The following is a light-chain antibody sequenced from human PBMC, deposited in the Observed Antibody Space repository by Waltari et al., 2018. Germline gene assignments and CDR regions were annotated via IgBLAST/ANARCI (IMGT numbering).Light chain of an antibody. Sequence: QSVLTQPPSASGTPGQGVTISCSGSNSNIGSNTVSWYQQFPGTAPRVLMHTDNQRPSWVPGRFAGSKSGTSASLAISGLQSEDEAHYFCATWDDSLNGRVFGGGTKVTVL. CDR3: ATWDDSLNGRV. CDR1: NSNIGSNT. J-gene: IGLJ3*02. CDR2: TDN. V-gene: IGLV1-44*01.